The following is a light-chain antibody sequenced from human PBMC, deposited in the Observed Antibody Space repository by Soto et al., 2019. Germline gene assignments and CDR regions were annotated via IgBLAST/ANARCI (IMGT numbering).Light chain of an antibody. J-gene: IGLJ2*01. Sequence: QAVVTQPPSVSAAPGQTVTIFCSGSSSNIGNNYVSWYQQLPGTAPKLLIYDNNKRPSGIPDRFSGSKSGTSATLGITGLQTGDEADYYCGTWDSSLSAGVFGGGTKVTVL. V-gene: IGLV1-51*01. CDR1: SSNIGNNY. CDR3: GTWDSSLSAGV. CDR2: DNN.